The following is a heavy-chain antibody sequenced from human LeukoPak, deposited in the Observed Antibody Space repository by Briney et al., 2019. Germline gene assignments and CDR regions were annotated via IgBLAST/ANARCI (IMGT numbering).Heavy chain of an antibody. CDR1: GFTFSSYV. D-gene: IGHD3-10*01. V-gene: IGHV3-64*02. CDR2: ISSNGGTT. CDR3: AREGKTLLLDC. J-gene: IGHJ4*02. Sequence: GGSLRLSCAASGFTFSSYVIYWVRQAPGKGLEYVSAISSNGGTTSYADYVKGRFAISRDNSKIALYLQMGSLRAEDMAVYYCAREGKTLLLDCWGQGTLVTVSS.